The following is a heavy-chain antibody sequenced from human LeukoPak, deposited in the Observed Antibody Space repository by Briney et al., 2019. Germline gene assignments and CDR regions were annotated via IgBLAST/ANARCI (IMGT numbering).Heavy chain of an antibody. J-gene: IGHJ5*02. CDR2: MNPNSGNT. Sequence: ASVKVSCKASGYTFTSYDINWVRQATGQGLEWMGWMNPNSGNTGYAQKFQGRVTITRNTSISTAYMELRSLRSDDTAVYYCARAGYSSGWPKNNWFDPWGQGTLVTVSS. CDR3: ARAGYSSGWPKNNWFDP. V-gene: IGHV1-8*03. D-gene: IGHD6-19*01. CDR1: GYTFTSYD.